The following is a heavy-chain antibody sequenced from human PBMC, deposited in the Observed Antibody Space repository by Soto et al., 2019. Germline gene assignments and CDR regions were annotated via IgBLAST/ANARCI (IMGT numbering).Heavy chain of an antibody. D-gene: IGHD2-2*01. CDR1: GGSISSGGYY. CDR3: ARDLGSTGLFYFDY. V-gene: IGHV4-31*03. J-gene: IGHJ4*02. Sequence: SETLSLTCTVSGGSISSGGYYWSWIRQHPGKGLEWIGYIYYSGSTYYNPSLKSRVTISVDTSKNQFSLKLSSVTAADTAVYYCARDLGSTGLFYFDYWGQGTLVTVSS. CDR2: IYYSGST.